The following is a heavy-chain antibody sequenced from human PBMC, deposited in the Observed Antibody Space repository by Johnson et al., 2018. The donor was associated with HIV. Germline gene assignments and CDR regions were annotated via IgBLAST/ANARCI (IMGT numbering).Heavy chain of an antibody. J-gene: IGHJ3*02. CDR3: ARDRAGGGYNYGAFDI. D-gene: IGHD5-24*01. Sequence: VQLVESGGGLVQPGGSLRLSCAASGFTFDDFAMHWVRQAPGKGLEWVSGISWNSGNIGYADSVKGRFTISRDNAKNTLYLQMNSLRAEDTAVYYCARDRAGGGYNYGAFDIWGQGTMVTVSS. CDR1: GFTFDDFA. CDR2: ISWNSGNI. V-gene: IGHV3-9*01.